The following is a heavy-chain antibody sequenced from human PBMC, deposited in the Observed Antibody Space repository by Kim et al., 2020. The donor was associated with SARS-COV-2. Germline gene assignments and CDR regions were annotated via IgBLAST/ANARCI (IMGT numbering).Heavy chain of an antibody. D-gene: IGHD3-16*01. J-gene: IGHJ4*02. CDR3: ARFHVSTGYYFDY. CDR2: IYYSGST. CDR1: GGSIGSYY. Sequence: SETLSLTCTVSGGSIGSYYWSWIRQPPGKGLEWIGYIYYSGSTNYNPSLKSRVTISVDTSKNQFSLKLSSVTAADTAVYYCARFHVSTGYYFDYWGQGTLVTVSS. V-gene: IGHV4-59*01.